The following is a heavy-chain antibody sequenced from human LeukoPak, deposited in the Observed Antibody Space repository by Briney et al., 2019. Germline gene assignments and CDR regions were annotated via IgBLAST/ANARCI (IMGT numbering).Heavy chain of an antibody. Sequence: ASVKVSCKASGYTFTSYDINWVRQATGQGLEWMGWMNPNSGNTGYAQKFQGRVTMTRNTSISTAYMELSSLRSEDTAVYYCARDRNQNVAAVAQEPTYYYGMDVWGQGTTVTVSS. J-gene: IGHJ6*02. D-gene: IGHD1-14*01. V-gene: IGHV1-8*01. CDR2: MNPNSGNT. CDR3: ARDRNQNVAAVAQEPTYYYGMDV. CDR1: GYTFTSYD.